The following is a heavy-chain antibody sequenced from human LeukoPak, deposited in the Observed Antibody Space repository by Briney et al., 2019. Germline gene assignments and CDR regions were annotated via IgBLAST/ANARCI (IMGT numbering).Heavy chain of an antibody. Sequence: SETLSLTCTVSGGSMTSRNYYWGWIRQPPGKGLKWIGSIFYSGSIYYNRSLKTRLTISVDTSRNQFSLKLTSVTAADTAVYYCATLLLYSYHMDVWGKGTTVTVSS. CDR1: GGSMTSRNYY. CDR3: ATLLLYSYHMDV. D-gene: IGHD3-22*01. CDR2: IFYSGSI. J-gene: IGHJ6*03. V-gene: IGHV4-39*01.